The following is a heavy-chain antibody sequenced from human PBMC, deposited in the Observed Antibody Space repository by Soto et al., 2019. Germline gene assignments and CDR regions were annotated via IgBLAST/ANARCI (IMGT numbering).Heavy chain of an antibody. Sequence: QVQLVQSGAEVKKPGASVKVSCKASGYTFTSYGISWVRQAPGQGLEWMGWISAYNGNTNYAQKLQGRVTMTTDTSQRQTHVQLRNVTDEDAAWYYGAREWGRWIGELRNWFDPLGPGTLVPGSS. CDR2: ISAYNGNT. J-gene: IGHJ5*02. V-gene: IGHV1-18*01. CDR3: AREWGRWIGELRNWFDP. CDR1: GYTFTSYG. D-gene: IGHD3-10*01.